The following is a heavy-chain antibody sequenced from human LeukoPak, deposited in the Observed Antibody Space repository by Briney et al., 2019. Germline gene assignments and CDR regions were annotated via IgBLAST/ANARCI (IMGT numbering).Heavy chain of an antibody. D-gene: IGHD6-19*01. CDR1: GFTFSSYA. Sequence: GGSLRLSCAASGFTFSSYAMSWVRQAPGKGLEWVSAINGGGGDRFYADSVKGRFTISRDNSKNTLYLQMSSLRVKDTAVYYCGKAEAGTYYFDYWGQGTLVTVSS. CDR3: GKAEAGTYYFDY. CDR2: INGGGGDR. V-gene: IGHV3-23*01. J-gene: IGHJ4*02.